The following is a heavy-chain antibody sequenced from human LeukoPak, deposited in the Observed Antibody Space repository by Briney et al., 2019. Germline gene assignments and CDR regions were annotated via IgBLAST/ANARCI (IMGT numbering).Heavy chain of an antibody. D-gene: IGHD6-6*01. CDR1: GGSISSYY. J-gene: IGHJ4*02. V-gene: IGHV4-59*01. CDR3: ARGSSSGDYFDY. CDR2: IYYSGST. Sequence: SETLSLTCTVSGGSISSYYWSWIRQPPGNGLEWIGYIYYSGSTNYNPSLKSRVTISVDTSKNQFSLKLSSVTAADTAVYYCARGSSSGDYFDYWGQGTLVTVSS.